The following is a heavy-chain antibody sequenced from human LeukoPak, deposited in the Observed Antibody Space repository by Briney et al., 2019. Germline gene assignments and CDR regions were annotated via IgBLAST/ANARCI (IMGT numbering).Heavy chain of an antibody. CDR1: GGSISSYY. V-gene: IGHV4-59*12. D-gene: IGHD4-17*01. J-gene: IGHJ4*02. CDR2: IYYSGST. Sequence: SETLSLTCTVSGGSISSYYWSWIRQPPGKGLEWIGYIYYSGSTNYNPSLKSRVTISVDTSKNQFSLKLSSVTAADTAVYYCASREIYGDWYFDYWGQGTLVTVSS. CDR3: ASREIYGDWYFDY.